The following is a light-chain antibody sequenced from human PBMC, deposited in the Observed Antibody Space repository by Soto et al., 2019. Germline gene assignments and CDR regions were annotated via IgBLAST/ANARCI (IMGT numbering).Light chain of an antibody. CDR1: SSNIGNNY. CDR2: DNN. J-gene: IGLJ2*01. V-gene: IGLV1-51*01. CDR3: AAWDDGLNAVV. Sequence: QSVLTQPPSVSAAPGQKVTISCSGSSSNIGNNYVSWYQQLPGTAPKLLIYDNNQRPSGVPDRFSGSKSVTSASLAISGLQSEDEADYFCAAWDDGLNAVVFGGGTKLTVL.